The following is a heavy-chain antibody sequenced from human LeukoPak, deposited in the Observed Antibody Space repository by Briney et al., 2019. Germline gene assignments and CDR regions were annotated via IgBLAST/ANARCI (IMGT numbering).Heavy chain of an antibody. CDR1: GGSISSHY. CDR2: IFYSGST. CDR3: AREYCTSSSCYFDY. Sequence: SETLSLTCTVSGGSISSHYWSWTRQPPGKGLEWIGYIFYSGSTNCNPSLKSRVTMSVDTSKNQFSLKLSSVTAADTAVYYCAREYCTSSSCYFDYWGQGTLVTVSS. V-gene: IGHV4-59*11. D-gene: IGHD2-2*01. J-gene: IGHJ4*02.